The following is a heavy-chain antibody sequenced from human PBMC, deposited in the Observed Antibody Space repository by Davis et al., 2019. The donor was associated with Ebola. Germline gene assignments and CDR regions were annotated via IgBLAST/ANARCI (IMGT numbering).Heavy chain of an antibody. CDR3: ARDFQYGEEGDY. D-gene: IGHD4-17*01. J-gene: IGHJ4*02. CDR1: GFTFSTYS. CDR2: ISSTSTV. Sequence: GESLKISCAASGFTFSTYSMNWVRQAPGKGLEWVSYISSTSTVHYADSVKGRFTTSRDNAKNSLYLQMNSLRAEDTAVYYCARDFQYGEEGDYWGQGTLVTVSS. V-gene: IGHV3-48*04.